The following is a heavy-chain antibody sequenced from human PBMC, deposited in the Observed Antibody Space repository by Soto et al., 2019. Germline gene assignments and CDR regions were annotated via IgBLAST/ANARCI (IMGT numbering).Heavy chain of an antibody. J-gene: IGHJ4*02. CDR1: GFTFRSYG. D-gene: IGHD5-12*01. V-gene: IGHV3-33*01. CDR3: ASPSMWEYGVYAY. Sequence: QVQLVESGGGVVQPGRSLRLSCAESGFTFRSYGMHWVRQAPGKGLEWVAVLWYDGSNKYYADSVKGRFTIYRDNSKNTLYLQMNSLRVEDMAVYYCASPSMWEYGVYAYLCQGTLVTVSS. CDR2: LWYDGSNK.